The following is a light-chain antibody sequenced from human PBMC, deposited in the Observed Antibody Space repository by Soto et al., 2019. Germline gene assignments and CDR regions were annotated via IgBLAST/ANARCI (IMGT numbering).Light chain of an antibody. V-gene: IGKV3-15*01. CDR2: HTS. Sequence: EIEMTQSPATLSLSPGERATLSCRASQNINTNLAWYQQSPGRAPRLFIYHTSTRATGIPDRFSGSASGTEFTLTMSSLQSEDFALYYCQQYTVLPFTFGGGTRVEIK. J-gene: IGKJ4*01. CDR1: QNINTN. CDR3: QQYTVLPFT.